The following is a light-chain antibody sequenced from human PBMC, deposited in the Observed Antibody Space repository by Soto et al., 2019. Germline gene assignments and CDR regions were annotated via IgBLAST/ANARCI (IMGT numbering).Light chain of an antibody. V-gene: IGLV3-9*01. Sequence: SYELTQPLSVSVALGQTARIPCGGNNIGSNNVHWYQQEPGQAPVLVIYRDTNRPSGIPERFSGSNSGNTATLTISRAQAGDEADYYCQVWDSSIVVFGGGTKLTVL. CDR3: QVWDSSIVV. J-gene: IGLJ3*02. CDR2: RDT. CDR1: NIGSNN.